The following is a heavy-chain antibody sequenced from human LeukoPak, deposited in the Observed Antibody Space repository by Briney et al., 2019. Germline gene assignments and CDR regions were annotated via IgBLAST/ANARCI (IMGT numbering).Heavy chain of an antibody. CDR3: ARVIRDSYMLYYYYYMDV. CDR2: ISYDGSNK. CDR1: GFTFSSSA. V-gene: IGHV3-30*03. J-gene: IGHJ6*03. D-gene: IGHD5-18*01. Sequence: PGGSLRLSCAASGFTFSSSAMSWVRQAPGKGLEWVAVISYDGSNKYYADSVKGRFTISRDNSKNTLYLQMNSLRAEDTAVYYCARVIRDSYMLYYYYYMDVWGKGTTVTISS.